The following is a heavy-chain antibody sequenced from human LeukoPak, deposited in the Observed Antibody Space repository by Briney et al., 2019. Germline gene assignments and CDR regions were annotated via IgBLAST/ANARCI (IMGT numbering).Heavy chain of an antibody. CDR2: IYSGGST. CDR1: GFTVSNNY. D-gene: IGHD2-2*03. Sequence: GGSLRLSCAASGFTVSNNYMSWVRQDPGKGLEWVSVIYSGGSTYYADSVKGRFTISKDNSKNTLYLQINSLRAEDTAVYYCARAAWIDYYYYMDVWGKGTTVTISS. V-gene: IGHV3-53*01. CDR3: ARAAWIDYYYYMDV. J-gene: IGHJ6*03.